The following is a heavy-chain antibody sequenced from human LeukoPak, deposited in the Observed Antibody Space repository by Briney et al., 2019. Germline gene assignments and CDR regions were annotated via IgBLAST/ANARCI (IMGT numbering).Heavy chain of an antibody. Sequence: EPSETLSLTCTVSGGSISSSPYYWGWIRQPPGKGLEWVGSIYYGGTTYYNPPLKSRVTISVDTSKKQFSLKLSSVTAADTAVYYCARLWPNDDAFDIWGQGTMVTVSS. CDR2: IYYGGTT. J-gene: IGHJ3*02. CDR3: ARLWPNDDAFDI. V-gene: IGHV4-39*01. CDR1: GGSISSSPYY.